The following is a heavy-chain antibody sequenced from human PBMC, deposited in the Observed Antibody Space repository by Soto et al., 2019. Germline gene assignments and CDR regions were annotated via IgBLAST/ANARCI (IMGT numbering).Heavy chain of an antibody. CDR2: IGTAGDT. CDR3: TRGADGFDY. J-gene: IGHJ4*02. CDR1: GFTFSSYD. Sequence: EVQLVESGGDLVQPGGSLRLSCAASGFTFSSYDFHWVLQATGKGLEWVSGIGTAGDTYYAGSVKGRFIMSRQNGKNSVYLHMNSLRAGDTAVYYCTRGADGFDYWDQGTLVTVSS. D-gene: IGHD3-16*01. V-gene: IGHV3-13*01.